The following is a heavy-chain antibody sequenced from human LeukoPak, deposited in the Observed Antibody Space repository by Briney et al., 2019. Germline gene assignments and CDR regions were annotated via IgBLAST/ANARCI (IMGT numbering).Heavy chain of an antibody. CDR2: ISSRGDDT. CDR3: AKHRRSTLVTAYFDS. D-gene: IGHD2-21*02. Sequence: PGGSLRLSCTASGFTFSTLAMSWVRRAAGKGLEWVSSISSRGDDTSYADSVKGRFTISRDNSKNTLYLQLNSLRVDDAAIYYCAKHRRSTLVTAYFDSWGRGTLVTVSS. V-gene: IGHV3-23*01. CDR1: GFTFSTLA. J-gene: IGHJ4*02.